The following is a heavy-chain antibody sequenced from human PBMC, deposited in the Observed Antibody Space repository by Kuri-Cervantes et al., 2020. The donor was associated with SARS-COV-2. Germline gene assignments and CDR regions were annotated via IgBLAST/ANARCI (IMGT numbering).Heavy chain of an antibody. CDR1: GYTFTSYA. Sequence: ASVKVSCKASGYTFTSYAMHWVRQAPGQRLEWMGWINAGNGNTKYSQKFQGRVTITRDTSASTAYMELSSLRSEDTAVYYCARDRGSYPYYFDYWGQGTLVTVSS. J-gene: IGHJ4*02. CDR2: INAGNGNT. CDR3: ARDRGSYPYYFDY. V-gene: IGHV1-3*01. D-gene: IGHD1-26*01.